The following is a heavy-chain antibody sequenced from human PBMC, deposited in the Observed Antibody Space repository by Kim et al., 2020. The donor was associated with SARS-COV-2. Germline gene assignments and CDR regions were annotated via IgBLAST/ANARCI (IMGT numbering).Heavy chain of an antibody. Sequence: SETLSLTCTVSGGSISSSSYYWGWIRQPPGKGLEWIGSIYYSGSTYYNPSLKSRVTISVDTSKNQFSLKLSSVTAADTAVYYCARQGGPRQQLVRPCFGFDYWGQGTLVTVS. V-gene: IGHV4-39*01. CDR2: IYYSGST. J-gene: IGHJ4*02. D-gene: IGHD6-13*01. CDR1: GGSISSSSYY. CDR3: ARQGGPRQQLVRPCFGFDY.